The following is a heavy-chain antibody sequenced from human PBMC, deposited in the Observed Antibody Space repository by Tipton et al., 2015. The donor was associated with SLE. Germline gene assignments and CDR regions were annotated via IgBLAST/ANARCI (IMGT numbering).Heavy chain of an antibody. D-gene: IGHD3-16*01. J-gene: IGHJ4*02. CDR1: GYSFIGSY. Sequence: QLVQSGAEVKKPGASVRVSCKAFGYSFIGSYIHWVRQAPGQGLEWMGWINPNSGATNYAQKFQGRVTVTTDMSISTAYMELNSLRSDDTAVYFCARLGGGYWGQGTLVTVSS. CDR2: INPNSGAT. V-gene: IGHV1-2*02. CDR3: ARLGGGY.